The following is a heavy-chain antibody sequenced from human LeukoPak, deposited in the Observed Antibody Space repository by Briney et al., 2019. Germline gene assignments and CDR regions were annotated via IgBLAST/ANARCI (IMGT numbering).Heavy chain of an antibody. J-gene: IGHJ3*02. CDR3: ARQRATVDAFDI. D-gene: IGHD4-17*01. Sequence: SETLSLTCTVPGGAISSYYWSWIRQPPGKGREWIGYIYDSGSTNYNPSLKSRVTISVDTSKNQFSLKLSSVTAADTAVYSCARQRATVDAFDIWGQGTMVTVSS. CDR1: GGAISSYY. V-gene: IGHV4-59*01. CDR2: IYDSGST.